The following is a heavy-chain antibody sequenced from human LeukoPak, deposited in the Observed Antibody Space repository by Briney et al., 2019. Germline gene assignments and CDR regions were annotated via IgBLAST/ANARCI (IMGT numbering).Heavy chain of an antibody. V-gene: IGHV4-34*01. J-gene: IGHJ4*02. CDR2: INHSGST. D-gene: IGHD6-13*01. CDR1: GGSFSGYY. CDR3: APGGIAAARLFDY. Sequence: PSETLSLTCAVYGGSFSGYYWSWIRQPPGKGLEWIGEINHSGSTNYNPSLKSRVTISVDTSKNQFSLKLSSVTAADTAVYYCAPGGIAAARLFDYWAREPWSPSPQ.